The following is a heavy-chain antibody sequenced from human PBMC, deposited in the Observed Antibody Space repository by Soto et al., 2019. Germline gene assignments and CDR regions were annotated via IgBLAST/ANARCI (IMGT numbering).Heavy chain of an antibody. J-gene: IGHJ5*02. CDR1: GGSISSSSYY. Sequence: SETLSLTCTVSGGSISSSSYYWGWIRQPPGKGLEWIGSIYYSGSTYYNPSLKSRVTISVDTSKNQFSLKLSSVTAADTAVYYCARQPTQQQLVPNEISWFDPWGQGTLVTVSS. V-gene: IGHV4-39*01. D-gene: IGHD6-13*01. CDR3: ARQPTQQQLVPNEISWFDP. CDR2: IYYSGST.